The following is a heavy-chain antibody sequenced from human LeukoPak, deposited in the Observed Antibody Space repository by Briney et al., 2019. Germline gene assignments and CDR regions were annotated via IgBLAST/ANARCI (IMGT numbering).Heavy chain of an antibody. D-gene: IGHD3-10*01. Sequence: GGSLRLSCAASGFTVSSNYMSWVRQAPGKGLEWVSVIYSGGSTYYADSVKGRFTISRDNSKNTLYLQMNSLRAEDTAVYYCARGGFGELYGAFDIWGQGTMVTVSS. CDR2: IYSGGST. V-gene: IGHV3-53*01. J-gene: IGHJ3*02. CDR3: ARGGFGELYGAFDI. CDR1: GFTVSSNY.